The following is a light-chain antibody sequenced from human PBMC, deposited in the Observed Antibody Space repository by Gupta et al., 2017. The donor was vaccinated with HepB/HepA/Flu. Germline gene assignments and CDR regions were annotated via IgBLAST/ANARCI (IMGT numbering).Light chain of an antibody. J-gene: IGLJ1*01. CDR3: QSFDGSLSAYV. Sequence: QSVLTPPPLLSGAPGPRGTISCTGSTSNLGAGYDAHWYQQLPGAAPKLLISGNNNRPAGVPDRVSASRSGTTASLAITELRDEDEADYYCQSFDGSLSAYVFGTGTQVTVL. CDR2: GNN. V-gene: IGLV1-40*01. CDR1: TSNLGAGYD.